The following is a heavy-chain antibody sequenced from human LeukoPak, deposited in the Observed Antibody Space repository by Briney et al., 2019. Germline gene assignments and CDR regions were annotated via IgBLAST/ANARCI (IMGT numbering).Heavy chain of an antibody. Sequence: GASVKVSCKASGYTFTSYYMHWVRQAPGQGLEWMGIINPSGGSTSYAQKFQGRVTMTRDTSISTAYMELSGLISDDTAVYYCARDRERYRNYYYSMDVWGKGTTVTVSS. D-gene: IGHD2-15*01. V-gene: IGHV1-46*01. CDR1: GYTFTSYY. CDR3: ARDRERYRNYYYSMDV. J-gene: IGHJ6*03. CDR2: INPSGGST.